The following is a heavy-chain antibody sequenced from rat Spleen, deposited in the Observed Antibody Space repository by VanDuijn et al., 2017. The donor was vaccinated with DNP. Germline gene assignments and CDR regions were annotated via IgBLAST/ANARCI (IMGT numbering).Heavy chain of an antibody. CDR2: IDYAGSST. J-gene: IGHJ2*01. CDR1: GFTFSSCD. D-gene: IGHD3-2*01. Sequence: EVQLVESGGGLVQPGRSMRLSCAASGFTFSSCDMAWVRQAPKKGLEWVASIDYAGSSTYSRDSVKGRFTISRDNAKSSLYLQMDSLRSEDTATYYCTTDSAYWGQGVMVTVSS. CDR3: TTDSAY. V-gene: IGHV5-20*01.